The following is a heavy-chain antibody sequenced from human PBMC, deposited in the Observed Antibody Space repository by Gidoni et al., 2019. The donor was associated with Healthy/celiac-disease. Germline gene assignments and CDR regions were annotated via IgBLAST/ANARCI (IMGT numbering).Heavy chain of an antibody. CDR2: ISYDGSNK. V-gene: IGHV3-30*18. CDR3: AKELRKGRFRDPGLGYGMDV. Sequence: QVQLVESGGGVVQPGRSLRLSCAASGFTFSSYGMHWVRQAPGKGLEWVAVISYDGSNKYYADSVKGRFTISRDNSKNTLYLQMNSLRAEDTAVYYCAKELRKGRFRDPGLGYGMDVWGQGTTVTVSS. CDR1: GFTFSSYG. J-gene: IGHJ6*02. D-gene: IGHD2-21*02.